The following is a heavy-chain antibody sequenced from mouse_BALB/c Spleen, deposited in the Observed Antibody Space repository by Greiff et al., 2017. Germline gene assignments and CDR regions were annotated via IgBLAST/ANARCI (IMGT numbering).Heavy chain of an antibody. Sequence: DVQLVESGGGLVQPGGSRKLSCAASGFTFSSFGMHWVRQAPEKGLEWVAYISSGSSTIYYADTVKGRFTISRDNPKNTLFLQMTSLRSEDTAMYYCARSLLWSYFDYWGQGTTLTVSS. V-gene: IGHV5-17*02. CDR1: GFTFSSFG. CDR3: ARSLLWSYFDY. J-gene: IGHJ2*01. CDR2: ISSGSSTI. D-gene: IGHD2-1*01.